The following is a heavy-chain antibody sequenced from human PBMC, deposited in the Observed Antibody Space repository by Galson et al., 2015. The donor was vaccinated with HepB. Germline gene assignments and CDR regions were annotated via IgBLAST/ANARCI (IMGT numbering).Heavy chain of an antibody. CDR1: GFTFSNYA. J-gene: IGHJ4*01. Sequence: SLRLSCAASGFTFSNYAMSWVRQLPGKGLEWVSAISDSGSQTYHADSVQGRFTISRDNSKNTLYLQMNSLRAEDTALYYCARQYCVSTNCYHFDYWGHGSLVTVSS. CDR2: ISDSGSQT. CDR3: ARQYCVSTNCYHFDY. V-gene: IGHV3-23*01. D-gene: IGHD2-2*01.